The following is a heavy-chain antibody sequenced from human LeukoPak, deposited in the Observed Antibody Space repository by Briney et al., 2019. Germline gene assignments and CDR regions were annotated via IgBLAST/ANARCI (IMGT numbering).Heavy chain of an antibody. CDR1: GFTFSSYE. J-gene: IGHJ4*02. CDR2: ISSSGSTI. CDR3: AKVSGYDSSGYYHDY. D-gene: IGHD3-22*01. Sequence: PGGSLRLSCAASGFTFSSYEMNWVRQAPGKGLEWVSYISSSGSTIYYADSVKGRFTISRDNSKNTLYLQMNSLRAEDTAVYYCAKVSGYDSSGYYHDYWGQGTLVTVSS. V-gene: IGHV3-48*03.